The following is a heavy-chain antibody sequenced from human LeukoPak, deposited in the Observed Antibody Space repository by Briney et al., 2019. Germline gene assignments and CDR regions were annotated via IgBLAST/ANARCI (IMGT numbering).Heavy chain of an antibody. CDR1: GFTFSSYW. Sequence: GGSLRLSCAASGFTFSSYWMHWVRQAPGKGLVWVSRINNDGSTTNYADFVKGRFTISRDNAKNTLYLQVNSLRAEDTAVYYCARIGYSSSSTDYWGQGTLVTVSS. J-gene: IGHJ4*02. V-gene: IGHV3-74*01. CDR3: ARIGYSSSSTDY. D-gene: IGHD6-6*01. CDR2: INNDGSTT.